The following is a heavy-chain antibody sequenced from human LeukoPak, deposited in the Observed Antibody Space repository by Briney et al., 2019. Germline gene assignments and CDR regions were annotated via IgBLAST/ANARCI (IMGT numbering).Heavy chain of an antibody. Sequence: SETLSLTCTVSGGSISSYYWSWFRQPAGKGLEWIGRIYTSGSTNYTPSLKSRVTMSVDTSKNQFSLKLSSVTAADTAVYYCARDRIAAAGTRFDWFDPSGQRTPVTVSP. J-gene: IGHJ5*02. D-gene: IGHD6-13*01. V-gene: IGHV4-4*07. CDR1: GGSISSYY. CDR3: ARDRIAAAGTRFDWFDP. CDR2: IYTSGST.